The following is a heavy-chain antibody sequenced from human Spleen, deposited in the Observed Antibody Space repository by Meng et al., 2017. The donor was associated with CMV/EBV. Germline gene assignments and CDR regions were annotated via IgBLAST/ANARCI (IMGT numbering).Heavy chain of an antibody. CDR1: SFSGYY. CDR2: INHSGST. J-gene: IGHJ5*02. Sequence: SFSGYYWSWSRQHPGKGLEWIGEINHSGSTNYNPSLKSRVTISVDTSKNQFSLKLSSVTAADTAVYYCARAALITIFGVVRNTNWFDPWGQGTLVTVSS. V-gene: IGHV4-34*01. D-gene: IGHD3-3*01. CDR3: ARAALITIFGVVRNTNWFDP.